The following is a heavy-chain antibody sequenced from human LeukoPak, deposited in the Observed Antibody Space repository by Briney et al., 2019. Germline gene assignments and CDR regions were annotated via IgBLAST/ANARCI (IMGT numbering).Heavy chain of an antibody. CDR3: ARGVITGTNWFDS. D-gene: IGHD1-7*01. Sequence: GGSLRLSCAASGFTFSSYAMSWVRQAPGKGLEWVSAISGSGGSTYYADSVKGRFTISRDNARNSLFLQMNSLRAEDTALYYCARGVITGTNWFDSWGQGTLVTVSS. CDR1: GFTFSSYA. J-gene: IGHJ5*01. V-gene: IGHV3-23*01. CDR2: ISGSGGST.